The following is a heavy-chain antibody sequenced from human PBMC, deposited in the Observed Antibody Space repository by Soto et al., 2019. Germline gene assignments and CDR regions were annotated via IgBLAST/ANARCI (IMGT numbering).Heavy chain of an antibody. Sequence: SETLSLTCTVSSVSISMSTYNWGWIRQPPGKGLEWIGTFYSTGGTNYNPSLRSRVTISVDTSKKQLSLKLSSVTAADTAVYYCARHCSDGVCYGSWGQGTLVTVSS. CDR3: ARHCSDGVCYGS. J-gene: IGHJ5*02. V-gene: IGHV4-39*01. CDR2: FYSTGGT. D-gene: IGHD2-8*01. CDR1: SVSISMSTYN.